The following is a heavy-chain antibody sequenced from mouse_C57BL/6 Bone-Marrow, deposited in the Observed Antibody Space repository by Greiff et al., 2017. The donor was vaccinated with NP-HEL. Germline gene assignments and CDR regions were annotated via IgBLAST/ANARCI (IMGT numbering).Heavy chain of an antibody. CDR1: GFTFSDFY. J-gene: IGHJ4*01. Sequence: EVQLVESGGGLVQSGRSLRLSCATSGFTFSDFYMEWVRQAPGKGLEWIAASRNKANDYTTEYSASVKGRFIVSRDTSQSILYLQMNALRAEDTAIYYCARDDPYYYAMDYWGQGTSVTVSS. CDR3: ARDDPYYYAMDY. V-gene: IGHV7-1*01. CDR2: SRNKANDYTT.